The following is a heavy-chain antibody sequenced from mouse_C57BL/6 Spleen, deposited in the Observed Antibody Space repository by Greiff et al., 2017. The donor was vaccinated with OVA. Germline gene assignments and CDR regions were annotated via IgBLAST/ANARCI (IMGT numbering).Heavy chain of an antibody. CDR2: IWSGGST. CDR1: GFSLTSYG. Sequence: VQLQQSGPGLVQPSQSLSITCTVSGFSLTSYGVHWVRQSPGKGLEWLGVIWSGGSTDYNAAFISRLSISKDNSKSQVFFKMNSLQADDTAIYYCARMTYYDYDGFAYWGQGTLVTVSA. J-gene: IGHJ3*01. D-gene: IGHD2-4*01. CDR3: ARMTYYDYDGFAY. V-gene: IGHV2-2*01.